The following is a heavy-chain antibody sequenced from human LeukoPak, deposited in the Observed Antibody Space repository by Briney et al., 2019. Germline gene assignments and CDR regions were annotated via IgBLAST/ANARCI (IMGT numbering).Heavy chain of an antibody. CDR3: TRAARPKRTTDYYYYYMDV. D-gene: IGHD1-7*01. CDR2: MNPNSGNT. V-gene: IGHV1-8*01. CDR1: GYTFTSYD. J-gene: IGHJ6*03. Sequence: ASVKVSCKASGYTFTSYDINWVRQATGQGLEWMGWMNPNSGNTGYAQKFQGRVTMTRNTSISTAYMELSSLRSEDTAVYYCTRAARPKRTTDYYYYYMDVWGKGTTVTVSS.